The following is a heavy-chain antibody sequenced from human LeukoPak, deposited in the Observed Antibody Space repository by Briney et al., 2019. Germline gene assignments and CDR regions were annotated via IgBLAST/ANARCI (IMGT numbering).Heavy chain of an antibody. CDR2: VNPNSGNT. J-gene: IGHJ6*02. Sequence: ASVKVSCKASGYTFTSYDINWVRQATGQGLEWMGWVNPNSGNTGYAQKFQGRVTMTRNTSISTAYMELSSLRSEDTAVYYCARDHGVPAAMGYYYYGMDVWGQGTTVTVSS. CDR3: ARDHGVPAAMGYYYYGMDV. V-gene: IGHV1-8*01. CDR1: GYTFTSYD. D-gene: IGHD2-2*01.